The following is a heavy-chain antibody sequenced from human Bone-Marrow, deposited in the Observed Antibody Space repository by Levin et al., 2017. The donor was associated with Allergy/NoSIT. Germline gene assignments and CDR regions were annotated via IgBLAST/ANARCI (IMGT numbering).Heavy chain of an antibody. D-gene: IGHD3-16*02. CDR2: IIPFFGTA. CDR1: GGSFRNYA. Sequence: SVKVSCKASGGSFRNYALSWVRQAPGHGLEWMGGIIPFFGTAKYAQKFRGRVTITADEKTSTGYMELSSLRAEDTAVYYCATSCGPSCPQFDFWGQGTLVTVSS. J-gene: IGHJ4*02. CDR3: ATSCGPSCPQFDF. V-gene: IGHV1-69*13.